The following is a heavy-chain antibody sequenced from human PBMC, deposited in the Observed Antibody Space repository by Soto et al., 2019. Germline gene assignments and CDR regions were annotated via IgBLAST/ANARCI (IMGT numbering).Heavy chain of an antibody. V-gene: IGHV1-69*01. CDR3: ARVLYYGSGSYSPYGMDV. CDR2: VSPPFGTS. Sequence: QVQLVQSGAEVKKPGSSVKVSCKTSGVSFNNNGIGWVRQAPGHGLEWMGGVSPPFGTSNYARKFQGRISITADASTGTVNMELSSLTPEDTAQYYCARVLYYGSGSYSPYGMDVWGQGTTVTVSS. CDR1: GVSFNNNG. D-gene: IGHD3-10*01. J-gene: IGHJ6*02.